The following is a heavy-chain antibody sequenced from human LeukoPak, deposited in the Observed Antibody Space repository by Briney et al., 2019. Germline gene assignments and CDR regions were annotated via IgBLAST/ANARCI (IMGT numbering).Heavy chain of an antibody. CDR2: ISSSSDTI. CDR3: ARDPASGGFDS. V-gene: IGHV3-48*02. J-gene: IGHJ4*02. Sequence: GGSLRLSCAASGFTFSSYSMNWVRQAPGKGLEWVSYISSSSDTIYYADSVKGRFTISRDNAKRSLYLQMNNLRDEDTAVYYCARDPASGGFDSWGQGILVTVSS. D-gene: IGHD2-15*01. CDR1: GFTFSSYS.